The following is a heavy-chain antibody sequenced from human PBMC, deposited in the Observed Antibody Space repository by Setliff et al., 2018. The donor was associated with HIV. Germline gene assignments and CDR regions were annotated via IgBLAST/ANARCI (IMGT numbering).Heavy chain of an antibody. CDR2: MYSGGST. Sequence: GESLKISCAASGFTVSSNYMSWVRQAPGKGLEWVSIMYSGGSTYYADSVKGRFTISRDNSKNTLYLQMKTLRVEDTAVYYCARDPPGIAVAGTDIWGQGTMVTVSS. D-gene: IGHD6-19*01. V-gene: IGHV3-53*01. CDR3: ARDPPGIAVAGTDI. J-gene: IGHJ3*02. CDR1: GFTVSSNY.